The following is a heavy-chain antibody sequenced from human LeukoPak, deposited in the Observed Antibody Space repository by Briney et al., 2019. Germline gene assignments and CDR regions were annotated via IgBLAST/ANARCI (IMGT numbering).Heavy chain of an antibody. D-gene: IGHD2-2*01. V-gene: IGHV4-59*01. CDR3: AVGYCSSTSCYAAGWFDP. Sequence: PSETLSLTCTVSGGSISSYYWSWIRQPPGKGLERIGYIYYSGSTNYNPSLKSRVTISVDTSKNQFSLKLSTVTAADTAVYYCAVGYCSSTSCYAAGWFDPWGQGTLVTVSS. CDR2: IYYSGST. J-gene: IGHJ5*02. CDR1: GGSISSYY.